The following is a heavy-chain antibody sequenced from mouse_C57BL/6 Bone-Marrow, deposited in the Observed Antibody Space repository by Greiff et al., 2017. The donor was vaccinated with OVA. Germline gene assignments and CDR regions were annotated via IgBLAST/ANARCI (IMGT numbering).Heavy chain of an antibody. D-gene: IGHD2-5*01. CDR3: AKGGSSNYNYAMDY. V-gene: IGHV5-17*01. CDR1: GFTFSDYG. CDR2: ISSGSSTI. J-gene: IGHJ4*01. Sequence: DVMLVESGGGLVKPGGSLKLSCAASGFTFSDYGMHWVRQAPEKGLEWVAYISSGSSTIYYEDTVKGRFTISRDNAKNTLFLQMTSLRSEDTAMYYCAKGGSSNYNYAMDYWGQGTSVTVSS.